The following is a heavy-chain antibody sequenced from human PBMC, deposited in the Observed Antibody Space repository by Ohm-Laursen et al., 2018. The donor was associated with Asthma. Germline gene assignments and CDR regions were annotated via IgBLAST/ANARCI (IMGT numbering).Heavy chain of an antibody. CDR3: ARGWNIVARGYFDY. CDR2: GGSYYDGGLK. V-gene: IGHV3-30-3*01. J-gene: IGHJ4*02. CDR1: GFTFRSYA. Sequence: SLRLSCSASGFTFRSYAMHWVRQAPGKGLEWVAVGGSYYDGGLKYYADSVNGRFTVSRDDSKNTLYLQMNSLRPDDTAVYYCARGWNIVARGYFDYWGQGTLVTVSS. D-gene: IGHD5-12*01.